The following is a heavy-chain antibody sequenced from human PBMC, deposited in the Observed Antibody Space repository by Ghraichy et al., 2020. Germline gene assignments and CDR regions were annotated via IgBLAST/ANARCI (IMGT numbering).Heavy chain of an antibody. Sequence: GGSLRLSCAASGFTVNNNYMTWVRQAPGKGLEWVSVIYRGGTPYYAESVKGRFTVSRDNSNNTMYLEMNSLRAEDTAVYYCARDDPLTTSGGLDIWGQGTMFTVSS. CDR3: ARDDPLTTSGGLDI. V-gene: IGHV3-53*01. CDR1: GFTVNNNY. D-gene: IGHD4-11*01. J-gene: IGHJ3*02. CDR2: IYRGGTP.